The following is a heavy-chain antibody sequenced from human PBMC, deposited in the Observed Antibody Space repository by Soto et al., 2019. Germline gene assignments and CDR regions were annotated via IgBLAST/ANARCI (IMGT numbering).Heavy chain of an antibody. D-gene: IGHD3-9*01. J-gene: IGHJ6*02. V-gene: IGHV4-30-2*01. Sequence: SSQIGSTYYNPSLKSRVTISVDRSKNQFSLKLSSVTAADTAVYYCARGSNYDILTCYDYGMDVWGQGTTVTVSS. CDR2: SSQIGST. CDR3: ARGSNYDILTCYDYGMDV.